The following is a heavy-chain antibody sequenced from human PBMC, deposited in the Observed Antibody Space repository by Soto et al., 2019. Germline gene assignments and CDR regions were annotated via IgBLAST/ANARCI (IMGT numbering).Heavy chain of an antibody. V-gene: IGHV1-2*02. D-gene: IGHD1-26*01. J-gene: IGHJ4*02. CDR3: GKGRSGDVGVFY. Sequence: QVQLVQSGAEVKKSGASVKLSCKASGYSFTGYYIHWVRQAPGQGFEWMGEISPNSGGTKYAQKFQGRVTMTRDTSITTVYMDLSNLSPDDTAVYYCGKGRSGDVGVFYWGQGTLVTVYS. CDR1: GYSFTGYY. CDR2: ISPNSGGT.